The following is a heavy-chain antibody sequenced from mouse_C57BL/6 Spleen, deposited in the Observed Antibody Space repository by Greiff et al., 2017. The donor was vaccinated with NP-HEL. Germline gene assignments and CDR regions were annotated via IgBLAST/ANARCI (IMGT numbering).Heavy chain of an antibody. V-gene: IGHV2-5*01. D-gene: IGHD2-4*01. J-gene: IGHJ4*01. CDR1: GFSLTSYG. Sequence: VQLVESGPGLVQPSQSLSITCTVSGFSLTSYGVHWVRQSPGKGLEWLGVIWRGGSTDYNAAFMSRLSITKDNSKSQVFFKMNSLQADDTAIYYCAKRGYDYDGAMDYWGQGTSVTVSS. CDR2: IWRGGST. CDR3: AKRGYDYDGAMDY.